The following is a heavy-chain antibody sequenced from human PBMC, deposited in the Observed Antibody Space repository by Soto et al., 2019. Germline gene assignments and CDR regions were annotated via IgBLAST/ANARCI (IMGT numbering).Heavy chain of an antibody. Sequence: PSETLSLTCTVSGGSISSYYWSWIRQPPGKGLEWIGYIYYSGSTNYNPSLKSRVTISVDTSKNQFSLKLSSVTAADTTVYYCARSPIVVVTAKDYYYYGMDVWGQGTTVTVSS. D-gene: IGHD2-21*02. V-gene: IGHV4-59*01. CDR3: ARSPIVVVTAKDYYYYGMDV. J-gene: IGHJ6*02. CDR2: IYYSGST. CDR1: GGSISSYY.